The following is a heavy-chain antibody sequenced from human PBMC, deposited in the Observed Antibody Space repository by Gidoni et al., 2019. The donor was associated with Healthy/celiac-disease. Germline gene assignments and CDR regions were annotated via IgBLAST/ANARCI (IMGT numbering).Heavy chain of an antibody. CDR3: TRGFCSGGSCSTLDY. CDR2: SRSKAYGGTT. Sequence: EVQLVESGGGLVQPGRSPRLSCTASGFTFGAYAMSWFRQAPGKGLEWVGFSRSKAYGGTTEYAASVKGRFTISRDDSKSIAYLQMNSLKTEDTAVYYCTRGFCSGGSCSTLDYWGQGTLVTVSS. V-gene: IGHV3-49*03. CDR1: GFTFGAYA. J-gene: IGHJ4*02. D-gene: IGHD2-15*01.